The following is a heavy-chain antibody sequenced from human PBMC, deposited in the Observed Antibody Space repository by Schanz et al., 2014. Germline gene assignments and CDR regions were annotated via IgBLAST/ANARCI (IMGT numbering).Heavy chain of an antibody. CDR3: ASTYCSSTSSSTRSYYMDM. Sequence: GAEVKKPWASLKVSCKASGYAFTTYGISWVRQAPGQGLEWMGRIIPILGIANYAQNFHGRVSSTEDKSTSTAYMDLTSLRYENTAEDYCASTYCSSTSSSTRSYYMDMGGKWTTVNVSS. V-gene: IGHV1-69*04. CDR2: IIPILGIA. D-gene: IGHD2-2*01. CDR1: GYAFTTYG. J-gene: IGHJ6*03.